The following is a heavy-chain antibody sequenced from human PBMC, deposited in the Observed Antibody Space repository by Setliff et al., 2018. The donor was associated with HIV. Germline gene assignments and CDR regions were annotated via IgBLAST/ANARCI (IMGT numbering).Heavy chain of an antibody. CDR1: GGTFISYA. J-gene: IGHJ4*02. Sequence: GASVKVSCKASGGTFISYAISWVRQAPGQGLEWMGGIIPIFGTVRYAQKFQGRVTITADESMSTDYMELSSLRSEDTAVYYCATSTSRFFWNGFYQGGFGSRNSHSFENWGQGTLVTVSS. CDR2: IIPIFGTV. V-gene: IGHV1-69*13. CDR3: ATSTSRFFWNGFYQGGFGSRNSHSFEN. D-gene: IGHD3-3*01.